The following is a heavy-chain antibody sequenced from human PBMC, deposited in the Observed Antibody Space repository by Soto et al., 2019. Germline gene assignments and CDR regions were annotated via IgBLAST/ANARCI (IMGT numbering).Heavy chain of an antibody. V-gene: IGHV1-69*13. J-gene: IGHJ4*02. CDR1: GGTFSSYA. CDR2: IIPIFGTA. D-gene: IGHD6-13*01. CDR3: ARGRYSSSWQFDY. Sequence: SVKVSCKASGGTFSSYAISWVRQAPGQGLEWMGGIIPIFGTANYAQKFQGRVTITADESTSTAYMELSSLRSEDTAVYYCARGRYSSSWQFDYWGQGTLVTVSS.